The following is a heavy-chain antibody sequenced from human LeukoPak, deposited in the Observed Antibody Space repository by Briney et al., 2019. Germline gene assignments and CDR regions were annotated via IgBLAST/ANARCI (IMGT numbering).Heavy chain of an antibody. J-gene: IGHJ4*02. CDR3: ARDGRMYYDILTGYLFDY. CDR1: GFTFSSYW. CDR2: ISYDESNK. Sequence: GGSLRLSCAASGFTFSSYWMSWVRQAPGKGLEWVAVISYDESNKYYADSVKGRFTISRDNSKNTLYLQMNSLRAEDTAVYYCARDGRMYYDILTGYLFDYWGQGTLVTVSS. D-gene: IGHD3-9*01. V-gene: IGHV3-30*03.